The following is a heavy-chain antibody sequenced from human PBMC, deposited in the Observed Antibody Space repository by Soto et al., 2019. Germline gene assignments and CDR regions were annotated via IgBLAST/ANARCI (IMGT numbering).Heavy chain of an antibody. V-gene: IGHV1-69*06. J-gene: IGHJ4*02. CDR2: IIPIFGTA. CDR1: GGTFSSYA. CDR3: ARNHRIAGPNFDY. Sequence: SVKVSCKASGGTFSSYAISWVRQAPGQGLEWMGGIIPIFGTANYAQKFQGRVTITADKSTSTAYMELSSLRSEDTAVYYCARNHRIAGPNFDYWGQGPLVTVSS. D-gene: IGHD2-21*01.